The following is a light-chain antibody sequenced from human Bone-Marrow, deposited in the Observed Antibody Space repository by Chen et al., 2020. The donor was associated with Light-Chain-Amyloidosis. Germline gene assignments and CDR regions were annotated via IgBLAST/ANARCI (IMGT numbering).Light chain of an antibody. CDR2: DDS. CDR3: EVWDRSSDRPV. Sequence: SYVLTQPSSVSVAPGQTATIACGGNNIGSTSVHWYQQTPGQAPLLVVYDDSDRPSGIPERLCGSKSGNAATLSISRVEAGDEEDYYCEVWDRSSDRPVFGGGTKLTVI. CDR1: NIGSTS. V-gene: IGLV3-21*02. J-gene: IGLJ3*02.